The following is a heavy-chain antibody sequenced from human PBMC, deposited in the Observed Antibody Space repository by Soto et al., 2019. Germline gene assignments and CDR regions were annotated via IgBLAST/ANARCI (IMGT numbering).Heavy chain of an antibody. CDR3: ESRDPGTSVDY. V-gene: IGHV4-4*02. Sequence: SETLSLTCAVSGGSFTSNNWWTWVRQPPGQGLEWIGEIYRTGSTNYNPSLKSRVTISLDKSENQFSLKVTSLTAADTAVYYCESRDPGTSVDYWGQGTLVTVSS. CDR2: IYRTGST. D-gene: IGHD1-7*01. CDR1: GGSFTSNNW. J-gene: IGHJ4*02.